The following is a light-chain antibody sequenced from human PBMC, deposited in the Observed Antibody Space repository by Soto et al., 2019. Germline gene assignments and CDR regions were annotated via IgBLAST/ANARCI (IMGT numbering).Light chain of an antibody. V-gene: IGLV2-23*02. CDR3: CSYAGSSTAVV. CDR1: SSDVGSYNL. CDR2: EVS. Sequence: QAVVTQPASVSGSPGQSITISCTGTSSDVGSYNLVSWYQQHPGKAPKLMIYEVSKRPSGVSNRFSGSKSGTTASLTISGLQAEDEADYYCCSYAGSSTAVVFGGGTKLTVL. J-gene: IGLJ2*01.